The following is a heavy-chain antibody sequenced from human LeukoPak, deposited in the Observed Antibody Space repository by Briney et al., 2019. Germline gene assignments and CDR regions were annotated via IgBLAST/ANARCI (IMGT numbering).Heavy chain of an antibody. Sequence: GGSLRLSCAASEFSVGSNYMTWVRQAPGKGLEWVSAISGSGGSTYYADSVKGRFTISRDNSKNTLYLQMNSLRAEDTAVYYCAKRDWLLRRAFDIWGQGTMVTVSS. CDR2: ISGSGGST. CDR1: EFSVGSNY. CDR3: AKRDWLLRRAFDI. D-gene: IGHD3-3*01. J-gene: IGHJ3*02. V-gene: IGHV3-23*01.